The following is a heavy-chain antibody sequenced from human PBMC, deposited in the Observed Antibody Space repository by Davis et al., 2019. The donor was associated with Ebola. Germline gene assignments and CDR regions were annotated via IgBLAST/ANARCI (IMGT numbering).Heavy chain of an antibody. D-gene: IGHD7-27*01. CDR1: GGSISSYY. CDR3: ARGLGIGYYYYGLDV. CDR2: IYYSGST. V-gene: IGHV4-59*01. Sequence: PSETLSLTCTVSGGSISSYYWSWIRQPPGKGLEWIGYIYYSGSTNYNPSLKSRVTISVDTSKNQFSLKLSSVTAADTAVYYCARGLGIGYYYYGLDVWGQGITVTVSS. J-gene: IGHJ6*02.